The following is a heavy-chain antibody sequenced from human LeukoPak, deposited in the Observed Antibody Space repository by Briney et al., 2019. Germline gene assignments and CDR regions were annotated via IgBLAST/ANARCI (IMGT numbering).Heavy chain of an antibody. Sequence: SETLSLTCTVSGGSLSSSSYYWGWVRQPPGKGLEWIGNIYYSGSTYYNPSLKSRLTISLDTSQRHFSLRLSSVTAADTASYYCTRGSYDVLIGYSTLGEYWGQGTLVTVSS. CDR3: TRGSYDVLIGYSTLGEY. CDR2: IYYSGST. D-gene: IGHD3-9*01. J-gene: IGHJ4*02. CDR1: GGSLSSSSYY. V-gene: IGHV4-39*02.